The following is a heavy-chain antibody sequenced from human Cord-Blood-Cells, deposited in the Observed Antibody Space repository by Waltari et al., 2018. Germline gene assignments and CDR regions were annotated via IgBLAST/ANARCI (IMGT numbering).Heavy chain of an antibody. V-gene: IGHV1-69*01. CDR3: ASWGGYDILTGYYAFDI. CDR2: IIPIFGTA. D-gene: IGHD3-9*01. CDR1: GGTFSSYA. J-gene: IGHJ3*02. Sequence: QVQLVQSGAEVKKPGSSVKVSCKASGGTFSSYAISWVRQAPGQGLAWMGGIIPIFGTANYAQKFQGRVTITADESTSTAYMELSSLRSEDTAVYYCASWGGYDILTGYYAFDIWGQGTMVTVSS.